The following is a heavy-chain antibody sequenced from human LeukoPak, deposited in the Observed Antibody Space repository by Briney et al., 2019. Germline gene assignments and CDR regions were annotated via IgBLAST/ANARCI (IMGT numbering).Heavy chain of an antibody. D-gene: IGHD4-17*01. CDR3: ASSTTVTTYAFDI. Sequence: PSETLSLTCTVSGGSIRSSYYYWGWIRQPPGKGPEWIGSIYDSGSTYYNPSLKSRVTISVDTSKNQFSLKLSSVTAADTAVYYCASSTTVTTYAFDIWGRGTMVSVSS. J-gene: IGHJ3*02. CDR1: GGSIRSSYYY. CDR2: IYDSGST. V-gene: IGHV4-39*07.